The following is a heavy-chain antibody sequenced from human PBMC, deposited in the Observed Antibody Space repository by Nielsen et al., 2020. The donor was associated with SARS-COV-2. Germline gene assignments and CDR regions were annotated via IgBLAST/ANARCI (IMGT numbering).Heavy chain of an antibody. CDR3: ARNRGEIDY. J-gene: IGHJ4*01. CDR2: ISSSGTI. CDR1: GFAFSGYS. Sequence: GESLKISCAASGFAFSGYSMNWVRQAPGKGLEWISYISSSGTIYYADSVKGRFTISRDNAKNSLYLQMSSLRAEDTAVYYCARNRGEIDYWGQGTLVTVSS. V-gene: IGHV3-48*01. D-gene: IGHD3-16*01.